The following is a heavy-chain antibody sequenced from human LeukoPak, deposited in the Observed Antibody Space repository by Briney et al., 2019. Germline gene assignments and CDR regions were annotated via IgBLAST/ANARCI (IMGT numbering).Heavy chain of an antibody. CDR2: ISYDGSNK. CDR1: GFTFSSYA. V-gene: IGHV3-30-3*01. Sequence: GRSLRLSCAASGFTFSSYAMHWVRQAPGKGLEWVAVISYDGSNKYYADSVKGRFTISRDNSKNTLYLQMNSLRAEDTAVYYCARVKFGSSHDFWSGYSNGYYFDYWGQGTLVTVSS. CDR3: ARVKFGSSHDFWSGYSNGYYFDY. D-gene: IGHD3-3*01. J-gene: IGHJ4*02.